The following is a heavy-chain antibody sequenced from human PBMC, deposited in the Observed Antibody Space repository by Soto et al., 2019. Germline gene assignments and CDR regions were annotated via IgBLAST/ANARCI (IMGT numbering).Heavy chain of an antibody. V-gene: IGHV3-72*01. CDR1: GFTFSDHY. J-gene: IGHJ6*02. Sequence: GGSLRLSCAASGFTFSDHYMDWVRQAPGKGLEWVGRTRNKANSYTTEYAASVKGRFTISRDDSKNSLYLQMNSLKTEDTAVYYCARDGGTTVVTGYYYGMDVWGQGTTVTVSS. CDR3: ARDGGTTVVTGYYYGMDV. D-gene: IGHD4-17*01. CDR2: TRNKANSYTT.